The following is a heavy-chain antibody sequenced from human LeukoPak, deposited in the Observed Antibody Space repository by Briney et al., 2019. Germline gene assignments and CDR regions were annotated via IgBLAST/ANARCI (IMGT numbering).Heavy chain of an antibody. CDR1: GGSFSGYY. Sequence: SETLSLTCAVYGGSFSGYYWSWIRQPPGKGLEWIGEINHSGSTNYNPSLKSRVTISVDTSKNQFSLKLSSVTAADTAVYYCVRNLGSSGWSIPWGQGTLVTVSS. J-gene: IGHJ5*02. V-gene: IGHV4-34*01. CDR3: VRNLGSSGWSIP. CDR2: INHSGST. D-gene: IGHD6-19*01.